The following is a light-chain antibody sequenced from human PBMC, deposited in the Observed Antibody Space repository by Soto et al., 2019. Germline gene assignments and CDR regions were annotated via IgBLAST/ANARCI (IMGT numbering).Light chain of an antibody. V-gene: IGKV3-15*01. J-gene: IGKJ5*01. CDR1: QSVSSN. Sequence: EIVMTQSPATLSVSPGERATLSCRASQSVSSNLAWYQQKPGQAPRLLIYGASTGATGFPARFSGSGSGTEFTLTISILQSEDFAVYYCQQYNNWPITFGQGTRLEIK. CDR3: QQYNNWPIT. CDR2: GAS.